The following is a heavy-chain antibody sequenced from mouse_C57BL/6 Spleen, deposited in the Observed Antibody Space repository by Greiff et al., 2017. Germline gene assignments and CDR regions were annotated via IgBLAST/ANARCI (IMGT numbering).Heavy chain of an antibody. Sequence: VQLQQSGAELVRPGASVTLSCKASGYTFTDYEMHWVKQTPVHGLEWIGAIDPETGGTAYNQKFKGKALLTADTSSSTAYMELRSLTSEDAAVYYCTRDGYYAMDDGGQGTSGTVS. V-gene: IGHV1-15*01. CDR1: GYTFTDYE. D-gene: IGHD2-3*01. CDR3: TRDGYYAMDD. CDR2: IDPETGGT. J-gene: IGHJ4*01.